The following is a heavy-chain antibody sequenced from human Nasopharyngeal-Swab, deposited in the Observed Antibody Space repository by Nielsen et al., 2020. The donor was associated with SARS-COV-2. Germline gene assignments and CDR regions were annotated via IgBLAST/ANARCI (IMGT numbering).Heavy chain of an antibody. D-gene: IGHD3-22*01. V-gene: IGHV3-7*03. CDR3: ARAASYDSSSYAY. Sequence: GESLKISCVVSGFTFNNYWMSCVRQAPGKGLEWVANIKPDGSEKYYVDSVKGRFTISRDNAKNSLYLQMSSLRAEDTAVYYCARAASYDSSSYAYWGQGTLVTVSS. CDR2: IKPDGSEK. J-gene: IGHJ4*02. CDR1: GFTFNNYW.